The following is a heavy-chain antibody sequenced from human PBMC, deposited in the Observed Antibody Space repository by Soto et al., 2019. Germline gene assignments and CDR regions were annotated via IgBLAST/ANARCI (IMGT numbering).Heavy chain of an antibody. CDR1: GFSLSTSGVG. CDR3: AYLPCSGGSCYWFSFSGMDV. V-gene: IGHV2-5*02. CDR2: IYWDDDK. Sequence: QITLKESGPTLVKPTQTLTLTCTFSGFSLSTSGVGVAWIRQPPGKALEWLALIYWDDDKRYRLSLESRLTITKHTSKNQVVLTTTNMDSLDTATYYCAYLPCSGGSCYWFSFSGMDVWGQGTTVTVSS. D-gene: IGHD2-15*01. J-gene: IGHJ6*02.